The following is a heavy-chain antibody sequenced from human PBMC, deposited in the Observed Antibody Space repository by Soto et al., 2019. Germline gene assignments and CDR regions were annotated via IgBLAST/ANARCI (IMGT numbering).Heavy chain of an antibody. CDR1: GDSISSGGYY. D-gene: IGHD2-15*01. J-gene: IGHJ4*02. V-gene: IGHV4-31*03. CDR3: ARGSTVAAILFDY. CDR2: IYYSGST. Sequence: QVQLQESGPGLVKPSQTLSLTCTVSGDSISSGGYYWSWIRQHPGKGLEWIGYIYYSGSTYYNPSLKSRXIXSXDXXKNQFSLKLSSVTAADTAVYYCARGSTVAAILFDYWGQGTLVTVSS.